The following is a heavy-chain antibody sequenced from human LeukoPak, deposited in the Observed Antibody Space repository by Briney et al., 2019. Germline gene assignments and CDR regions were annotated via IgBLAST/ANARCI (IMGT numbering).Heavy chain of an antibody. CDR2: ISGSGGST. V-gene: IGHV3-23*01. J-gene: IGHJ4*02. D-gene: IGHD3-3*01. CDR3: ERAPGPNCWSGPFDY. CDR1: GFTFSSYA. Sequence: GGSLRLSCAASGFTFSSYAMSWVRQAPGEGLEWVSAISGSGGSTYYADSVKSRFTISRDNSENTLYLQMNSLRAEDTAVYYCERAPGPNCWSGPFDYWGQGTLVTVSS.